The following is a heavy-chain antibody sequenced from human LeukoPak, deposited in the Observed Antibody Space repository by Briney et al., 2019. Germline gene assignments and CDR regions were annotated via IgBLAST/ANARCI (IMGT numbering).Heavy chain of an antibody. Sequence: PSETLSLTCTVSGGSISSNSYYWGWIRQPPGKGLEWIGSFYYSGTTYYNPSLKSRVSISVDTSKNQFSLKLSSVTAADTAVYYCARHGPGVPGGFDPWGQGTLVTVSS. J-gene: IGHJ5*02. CDR3: ARHGPGVPGGFDP. CDR2: FYYSGTT. V-gene: IGHV4-39*01. CDR1: GGSISSNSYY. D-gene: IGHD7-27*01.